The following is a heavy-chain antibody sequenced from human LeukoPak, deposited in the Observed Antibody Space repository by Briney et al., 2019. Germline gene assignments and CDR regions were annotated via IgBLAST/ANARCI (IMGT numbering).Heavy chain of an antibody. Sequence: SQTLSLTCTVSGGSISSGSYYWSWIRQPAGKGLEWIGRIYTSGSTNYNPSLKSRVTISVNTSKNQFSLKLSSVTAADTAVYYCARSYSYGSYYWGQGTLVTVSS. CDR3: ARSYSYGSYY. CDR1: GGSISSGSYY. D-gene: IGHD5-18*01. V-gene: IGHV4-61*02. J-gene: IGHJ4*02. CDR2: IYTSGST.